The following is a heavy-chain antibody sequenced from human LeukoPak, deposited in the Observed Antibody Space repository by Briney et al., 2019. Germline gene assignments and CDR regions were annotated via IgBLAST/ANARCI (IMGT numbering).Heavy chain of an antibody. CDR2: ISGSGGST. CDR1: GFTFSSYA. Sequence: PGGSLRLSCAASGFTFSSYAMSWVRQAPGKGLEWVSAISGSGGSTYYADSVKGRFTISRDNSKNTLYLQMNSLRAEDTAVYYCAKHGDYVNRRPHYYYMDVWGKGTTVTVSS. D-gene: IGHD4-17*01. J-gene: IGHJ6*03. CDR3: AKHGDYVNRRPHYYYMDV. V-gene: IGHV3-23*01.